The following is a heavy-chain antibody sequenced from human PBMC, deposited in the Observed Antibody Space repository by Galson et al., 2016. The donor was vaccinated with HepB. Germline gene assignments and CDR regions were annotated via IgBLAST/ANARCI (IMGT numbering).Heavy chain of an antibody. J-gene: IGHJ4*02. CDR3: AIAVAGNLDY. CDR2: ISGNNDHT. D-gene: IGHD6-19*01. Sequence: SVKVSCKASGYTFTSYGITWLRLAPGQGLEWMGWISGNNDHTNYAQKLQGRVTMTTDTSTSTAYMELRSLRSDDTAVYYCAIAVAGNLDYWGQGTLVTVSS. CDR1: GYTFTSYG. V-gene: IGHV1-18*04.